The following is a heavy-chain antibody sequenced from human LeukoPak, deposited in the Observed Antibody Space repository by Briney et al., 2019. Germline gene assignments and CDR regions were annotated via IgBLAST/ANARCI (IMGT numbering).Heavy chain of an antibody. Sequence: PSETLSLTCGVYGWSFSGHYWSWIRQPPGKGLEWIGEINHSGSTNYSPSLESRVTMSVDTSKNQFSLKLSSVTAADTAVYYCARGSDSSGYYSPVDYWGQGTLVTVSS. V-gene: IGHV4-34*01. CDR3: ARGSDSSGYYSPVDY. CDR1: GWSFSGHY. D-gene: IGHD3-22*01. J-gene: IGHJ4*02. CDR2: INHSGST.